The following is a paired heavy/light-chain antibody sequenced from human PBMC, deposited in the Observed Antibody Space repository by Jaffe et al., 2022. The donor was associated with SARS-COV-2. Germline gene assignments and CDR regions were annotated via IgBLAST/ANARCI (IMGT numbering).Heavy chain of an antibody. Sequence: QVQLHQWGAGLLKPSETLSLTCAVYGGSFSGYYWSWIRQPPGKGLEWIGEINHSGSTNYNPSLKSRVTISVDTSKNQFSLKLSSVTAADTAVYYCASSSGYDLNGYYYYYMDVWGKGTTVTVSS. CDR3: ASSSGYDLNGYYYYYMDV. V-gene: IGHV4-34*01. J-gene: IGHJ6*03. CDR2: INHSGST. CDR1: GGSFSGYY. D-gene: IGHD5-12*01.
Light chain of an antibody. V-gene: IGKV3-20*01. J-gene: IGKJ2*01. CDR3: QQYGSSPYT. Sequence: EIVLTQSPGTLSLSPGERATLSCRASQSVSSSYLAWYQQKLGQAPRLLIYGASSRATGIPDRFSGSGSGTDFTLTISRLEPEDFAVYYCQQYGSSPYTFGQGTKLEIK. CDR1: QSVSSSY. CDR2: GAS.